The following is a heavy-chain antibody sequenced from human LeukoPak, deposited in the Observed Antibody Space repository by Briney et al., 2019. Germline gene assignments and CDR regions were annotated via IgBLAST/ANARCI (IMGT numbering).Heavy chain of an antibody. V-gene: IGHV4-59*11. Sequence: SETLSLTCAVSGCSISSHYWTWIRQTPGKGLEWIGFTYYTGSTNYNPSLKSRVTISVDTSKNQVSLKLTSVTAADTAVYYCASGEMDVWGKGTTVTVSS. CDR1: GCSISSHY. D-gene: IGHD3-3*01. CDR2: TYYTGST. J-gene: IGHJ6*03. CDR3: ASGEMDV.